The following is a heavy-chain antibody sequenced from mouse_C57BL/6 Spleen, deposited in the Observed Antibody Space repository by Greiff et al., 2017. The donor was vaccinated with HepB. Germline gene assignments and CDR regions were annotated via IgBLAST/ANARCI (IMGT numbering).Heavy chain of an antibody. CDR1: GYTFTSYW. D-gene: IGHD1-1*01. J-gene: IGHJ3*01. V-gene: IGHV1-55*01. CDR3: ARGPLYYGSSSWFAY. CDR2: IYPGSGST. Sequence: QVQLQQPGAELVKPGASVKMSCKASGYTFTSYWITWVKQRPGQGLEWIGDIYPGSGSTNYNEKFKSKATLTVDTSSSTAYMQLSSLTSEDAAVYYWARGPLYYGSSSWFAYWGQGTLVTVSA.